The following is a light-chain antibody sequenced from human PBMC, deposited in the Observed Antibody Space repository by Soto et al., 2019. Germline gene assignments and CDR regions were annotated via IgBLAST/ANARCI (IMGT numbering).Light chain of an antibody. J-gene: IGLJ3*02. CDR1: SSDVGGYHY. CDR3: TSYTRSSTWV. CDR2: EVS. Sequence: QSALTQPASVSGSPGQSITISCTGTSSDVGGYHYVSWYQQHPGKAPKLMIYEVSNRPAGVSNRFAGSKSGNTASLAISGLHAEDEADYYCTSYTRSSTWVFGGGTKLTVL. V-gene: IGLV2-14*01.